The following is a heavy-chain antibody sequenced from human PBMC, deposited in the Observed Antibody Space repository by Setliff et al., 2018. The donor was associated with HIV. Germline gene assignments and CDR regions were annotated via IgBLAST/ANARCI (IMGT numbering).Heavy chain of an antibody. CDR2: VSQSGST. V-gene: IGHV4-39*01. Sequence: SETLSLTCSVSGVSINRTDHYWGWIRQSPWKRLEWIGSVSQSGSTYYNPSLKSRITISVDRSKNLFSLKLISVTAADQGVYYCARVPVAGANWFDPWGLGTLVTVS. CDR3: ARVPVAGANWFDP. D-gene: IGHD2-21*01. J-gene: IGHJ5*02. CDR1: GVSINRTDHY.